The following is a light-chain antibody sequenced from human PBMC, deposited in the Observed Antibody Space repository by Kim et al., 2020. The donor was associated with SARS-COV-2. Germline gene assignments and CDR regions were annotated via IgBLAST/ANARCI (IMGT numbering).Light chain of an antibody. CDR2: GSR. CDR1: SANIGTNYD. V-gene: IGLV1-40*01. J-gene: IGLJ1*01. Sequence: QSVLTQPPSVSGAPGQRVTISCTGGSANIGTNYDVHWYQQFPGAAPKLLIYGSRNRPSGVPDRFSGSRSDTSASLAITGLQAEDEADYYCQSYDTSLSAYVFGTGTKVTVL. CDR3: QSYDTSLSAYV.